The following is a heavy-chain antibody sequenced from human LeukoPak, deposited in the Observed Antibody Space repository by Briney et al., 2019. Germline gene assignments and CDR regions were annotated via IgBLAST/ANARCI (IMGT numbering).Heavy chain of an antibody. J-gene: IGHJ3*02. Sequence: PGGSLRLSCAGSGFAFSDYYMTWIRQAPGKGLEWISYITSSGSTIHYAGSVKGRFTISRDNAKNSVYLEMNDLRLEDTALYYCARDRSSGGAFDIWGRGTMVTVPS. CDR1: GFAFSDYY. D-gene: IGHD3-10*01. V-gene: IGHV3-11*01. CDR2: ITSSGSTI. CDR3: ARDRSSGGAFDI.